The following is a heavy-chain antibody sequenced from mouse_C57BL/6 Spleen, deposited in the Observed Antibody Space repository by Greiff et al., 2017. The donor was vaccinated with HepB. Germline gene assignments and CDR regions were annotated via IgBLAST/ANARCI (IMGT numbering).Heavy chain of an antibody. D-gene: IGHD3-3*01. Sequence: QVQLQQPGAELVRPGSSVKLSCKASGYTFTSYWMHWVKQSPIQGLEWIGNIDPSDSETHYNQKFKDKATLTVDKSSSTAYMQLSSLTSEDSAVYYCARGDKDYYAMDYWGQGTSVTVSS. CDR3: ARGDKDYYAMDY. CDR1: GYTFTSYW. CDR2: IDPSDSET. V-gene: IGHV1-52*01. J-gene: IGHJ4*01.